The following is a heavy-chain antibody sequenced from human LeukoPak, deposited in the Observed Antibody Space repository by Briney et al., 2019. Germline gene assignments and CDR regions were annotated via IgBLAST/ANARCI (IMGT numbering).Heavy chain of an antibody. CDR3: ANDCSGGSCYSYYFDY. CDR1: GFTFSSYA. D-gene: IGHD2-15*01. V-gene: IGHV3-23*01. J-gene: IGHJ4*02. Sequence: GGSLRLSCAASGFTFSSYAMSWVRQAPGKGLEWVSAISGSGGSTYYADSVKGRFTISRDNSKNTLYLQMNSLRAEDTAVYYCANDCSGGSCYSYYFDYWGQGTLVTVSS. CDR2: ISGSGGST.